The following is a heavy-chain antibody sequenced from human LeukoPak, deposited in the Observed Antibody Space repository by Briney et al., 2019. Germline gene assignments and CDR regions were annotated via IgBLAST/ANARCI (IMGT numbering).Heavy chain of an antibody. J-gene: IGHJ4*02. Sequence: GGSLRLSCSASGFTFSSYAMHWVRQAPGKGLEYVSAISSNGGSTYYADSVKGRFTISRDNSKNTLYLQMSSLRAEDTAVYYCAKDGEGYSSSWFDYWGQGTLVTVSS. CDR1: GFTFSSYA. D-gene: IGHD6-13*01. CDR3: AKDGEGYSSSWFDY. V-gene: IGHV3-64D*06. CDR2: ISSNGGST.